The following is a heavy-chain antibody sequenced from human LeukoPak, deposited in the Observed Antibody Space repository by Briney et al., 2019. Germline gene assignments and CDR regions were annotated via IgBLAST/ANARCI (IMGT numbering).Heavy chain of an antibody. J-gene: IGHJ4*02. CDR2: ISWNSGSI. D-gene: IGHD1-26*01. Sequence: GGSLRLSCAPSGLTFDDYAMHWVRQAPGKGVEWVSGISWNSGSIGYADSVKGRFTIYRDNAKNSLYLQMNSLRAEDTALYYCAKDKALGVGAMLFDYWGQGTLVTVSS. CDR3: AKDKALGVGAMLFDY. V-gene: IGHV3-9*01. CDR1: GLTFDDYA.